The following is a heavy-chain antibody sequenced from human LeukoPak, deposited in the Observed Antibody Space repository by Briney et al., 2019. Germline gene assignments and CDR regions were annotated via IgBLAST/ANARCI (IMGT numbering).Heavy chain of an antibody. CDR3: ARGPDSSGYYYFDF. CDR2: IYHSGST. CDR1: GGSISSGDYY. J-gene: IGHJ4*02. Sequence: SETLSLTCTVSGGSISSGDYYWSWIRQPPGKGLEWIGYIYHSGSTYFNLSLKSRVTISVDTSKNQFSLKLSSVTAADTAVYYCARGPDSSGYYYFDFWGQGTLVTVSS. D-gene: IGHD3-22*01. V-gene: IGHV4-30-4*01.